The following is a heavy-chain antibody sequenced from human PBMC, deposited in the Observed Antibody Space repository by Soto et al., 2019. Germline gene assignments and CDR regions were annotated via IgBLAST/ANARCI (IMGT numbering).Heavy chain of an antibody. CDR2: IYSGGST. Sequence: LSLTCAASGFTVSSNYMSWVRQAPGKGLEWVSVIYSGGSTYYADSVKGRFTISRDNSKNTLYLQMNSLRAEDTAVYCCARAYPDFGVVTRWDAFDIWGQGTMVTVSS. D-gene: IGHD3-3*01. CDR3: ARAYPDFGVVTRWDAFDI. V-gene: IGHV3-53*01. J-gene: IGHJ3*02. CDR1: GFTVSSNY.